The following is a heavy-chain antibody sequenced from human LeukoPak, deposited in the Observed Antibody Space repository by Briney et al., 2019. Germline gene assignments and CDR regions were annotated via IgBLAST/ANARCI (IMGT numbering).Heavy chain of an antibody. J-gene: IGHJ4*02. V-gene: IGHV4-39*01. CDR2: IYYSGST. CDR3: ARHPSFRYCSSTSCYSTPPDY. CDR1: GGSISSSSYY. Sequence: SETLSLTCTVSGGSISSSSYYWGWIRQPPGKGLEWIGSIYYSGSTYYNPSLKSRVTISVDTSKNQFSLKLSSVTAADTAVYYCARHPSFRYCSSTSCYSTPPDYWGQGTLVTVSS. D-gene: IGHD2-2*01.